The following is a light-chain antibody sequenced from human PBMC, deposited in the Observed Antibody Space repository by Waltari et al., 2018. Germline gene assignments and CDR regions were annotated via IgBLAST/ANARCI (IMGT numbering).Light chain of an antibody. Sequence: DIQLTQSPSSLSASVGDTVTITCWASQNIRSFLNWYQHKAGKAPRLLISAASSLQSGVPSRFTGSGSGTDFTLTISNLQPEDFATYYCQQSYSMPPYTFGQGTKLEIK. CDR1: QNIRSF. CDR3: QQSYSMPPYT. CDR2: AAS. V-gene: IGKV1-39*01. J-gene: IGKJ2*01.